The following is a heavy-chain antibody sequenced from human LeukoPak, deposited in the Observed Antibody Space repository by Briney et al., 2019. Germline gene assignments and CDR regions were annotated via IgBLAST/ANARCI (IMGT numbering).Heavy chain of an antibody. V-gene: IGHV4-34*01. CDR2: INRSGST. J-gene: IGHJ5*02. CDR1: GGSFSDDF. CDR3: TRANYDFGSGYLRGRFGP. Sequence: KPSETLSLTCAVYGGSFSDDFWSWIRQPPGKGLEWIGEINRSGSTNYNPSLKNRVTMSVNTSKNQFSLKLSSVTAADTAVYYCTRANYDFGSGYLRGRFGPWGQGTLVTVYS. D-gene: IGHD3-3*01.